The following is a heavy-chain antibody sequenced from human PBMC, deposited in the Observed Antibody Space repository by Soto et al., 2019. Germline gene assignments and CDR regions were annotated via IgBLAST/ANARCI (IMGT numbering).Heavy chain of an antibody. CDR1: GFTFSSYW. Sequence: GGSLRLSCAASGFTFSSYWMHWVRQAPGKGLVWVSRINSDGSSTSYADSVKGRFTISRDNAKNTLYLQMNSLRAEDTAVYYCARGLTYDFWSLGGTDAFDIWGQGTMVTVSS. D-gene: IGHD3-3*01. V-gene: IGHV3-74*01. J-gene: IGHJ3*02. CDR2: INSDGSST. CDR3: ARGLTYDFWSLGGTDAFDI.